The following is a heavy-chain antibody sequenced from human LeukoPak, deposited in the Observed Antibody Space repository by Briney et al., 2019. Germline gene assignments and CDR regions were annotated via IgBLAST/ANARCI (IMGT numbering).Heavy chain of an antibody. J-gene: IGHJ4*02. D-gene: IGHD3-10*01. CDR1: GFTFSGSA. CDR2: IRSKANSYAT. V-gene: IGHV3-73*01. Sequence: GGSLKLSCAASGFTFSGSAMHWVRQASGKGLEWVGRIRSKANSYATAYAASVKGRFTISRDDSKNTAYLQMNSLKTEDTAVYYCTRAAYGSGSYRFDYWGQGTLVTVSS. CDR3: TRAAYGSGSYRFDY.